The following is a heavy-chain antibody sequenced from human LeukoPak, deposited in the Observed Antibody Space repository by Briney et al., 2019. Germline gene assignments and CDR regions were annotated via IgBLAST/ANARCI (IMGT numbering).Heavy chain of an antibody. Sequence: GGSLRLSCAASGFTFSNAWMTWVRQAPGKGLEWAGRIKSKTDGGTTDYAAPVKGRFTISRDDSENTLYLQMNSLRTEDTAVYYCTTVGIVVAKDYYYGMDVWGQGTAVTVSS. J-gene: IGHJ6*02. CDR3: TTVGIVVAKDYYYGMDV. D-gene: IGHD1-26*01. V-gene: IGHV3-15*01. CDR1: GFTFSNAW. CDR2: IKSKTDGGTT.